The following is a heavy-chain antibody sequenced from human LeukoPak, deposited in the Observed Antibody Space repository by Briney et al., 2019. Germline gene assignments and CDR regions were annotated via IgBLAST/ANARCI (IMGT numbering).Heavy chain of an antibody. J-gene: IGHJ4*02. D-gene: IGHD1-1*01. V-gene: IGHV3-11*06. Sequence: PGGSLRLSCAASGFTFSDYFMSWVRQAPGRGLEWLSYINGRGTYIDYAESLKGRITISRDNAQNSLYLQMNSLRVEDTAVYYCARSGREATEIDYWGQGTLVTVSS. CDR1: GFTFSDYF. CDR3: ARSGREATEIDY. CDR2: INGRGTYI.